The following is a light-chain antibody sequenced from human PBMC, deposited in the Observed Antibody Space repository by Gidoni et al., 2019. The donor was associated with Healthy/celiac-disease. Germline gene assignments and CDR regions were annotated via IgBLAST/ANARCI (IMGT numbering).Light chain of an antibody. J-gene: IGLJ3*02. CDR3: SSYTSSSTPGWV. V-gene: IGLV2-14*03. CDR2: DVS. CDR1: SSDVGGYNY. Sequence: QSALTQPASVSGSPGQSITISCTGTSSDVGGYNYVSWYQQHPGKAPKLMLYDVSNRPSGVSQRFSGSKSGNTASLTISGLQAEDESEYYCSSYTSSSTPGWVFGGGTKLTVL.